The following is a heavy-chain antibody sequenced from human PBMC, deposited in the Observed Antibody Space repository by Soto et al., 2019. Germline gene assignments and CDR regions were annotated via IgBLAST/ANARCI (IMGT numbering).Heavy chain of an antibody. CDR1: GGTFSSYA. D-gene: IGHD6-6*01. CDR3: ARGIEARPYTSVYYYGMDV. Sequence: SVKVSCKASGGTFSSYAISWVRQAPGQGLEWMGGIIPIFGTANYAQKFQGRVTITADESTSTAYMELSSLRSEDTAVYYCARGIEARPYTSVYYYGMDVWGQGTTVTVSS. J-gene: IGHJ6*02. CDR2: IIPIFGTA. V-gene: IGHV1-69*13.